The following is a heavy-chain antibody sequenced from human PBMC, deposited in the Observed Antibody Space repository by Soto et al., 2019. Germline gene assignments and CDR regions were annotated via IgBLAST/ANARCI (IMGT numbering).Heavy chain of an antibody. CDR2: VYQSGSA. V-gene: IGHV4-30-2*01. CDR1: GGSIRRDAYA. Sequence: QLQLQESGSGLVKPSQTLSLTCTVSGGSIRRDAYAWSWIRQPPGKGLEWIGYVYQSGSAYYNPSLERRVTISPDTSRNEFSLKLTSVTAADTAVYFCPRVEYVPETYYSDHWGQRTLITVSP. D-gene: IGHD3-22*01. CDR3: PRVEYVPETYYSDH. J-gene: IGHJ5*02.